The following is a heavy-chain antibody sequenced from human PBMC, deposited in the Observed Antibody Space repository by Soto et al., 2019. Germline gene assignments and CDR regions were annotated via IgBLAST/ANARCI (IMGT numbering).Heavy chain of an antibody. CDR3: ARDLVPAAPNWFDP. J-gene: IGHJ5*02. CDR2: ISACNGNT. Sequence: ASVKVSCKASGYTFTSYGISWVRQAPGQRLEWMGWISACNGNTNYAQKLQGRVTITRDTSASTAYMELSSLRSEDTAVYYCARDLVPAAPNWFDPWGQGTLVTVSS. D-gene: IGHD2-2*01. V-gene: IGHV1-18*01. CDR1: GYTFTSYG.